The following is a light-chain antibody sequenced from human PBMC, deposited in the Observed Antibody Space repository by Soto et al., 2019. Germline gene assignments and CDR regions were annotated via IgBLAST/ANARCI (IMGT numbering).Light chain of an antibody. J-gene: IGKJ5*01. V-gene: IGKV3-20*01. Sequence: EIVLTQSPGTRSLSPGERATLSCRASQSVGRNFLAWFQQKPAQAPRLLMYGASSRATGIPDRFSGSSSGTDFTLTITRLEPEDSAMYYCQQYADSPITFGQGTRLEIK. CDR1: QSVGRNF. CDR3: QQYADSPIT. CDR2: GAS.